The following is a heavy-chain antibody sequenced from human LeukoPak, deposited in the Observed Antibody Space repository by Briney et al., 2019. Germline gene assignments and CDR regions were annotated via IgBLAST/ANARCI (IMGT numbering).Heavy chain of an antibody. V-gene: IGHV3-43*01. CDR1: GFNFDRYT. CDR3: AKELDTMFFDY. D-gene: IGHD3-10*02. Sequence: GGSLRLSCATSGFNFDRYTIHWVRQAPGKGLEWVSLAGWAGGTTFYSDSVRGRFTISRDSGRKSVYLQMNSLTTDDTAYYFCAKELDTMFFDYWGQGALVTVSS. CDR2: AGWAGGTT. J-gene: IGHJ4*02.